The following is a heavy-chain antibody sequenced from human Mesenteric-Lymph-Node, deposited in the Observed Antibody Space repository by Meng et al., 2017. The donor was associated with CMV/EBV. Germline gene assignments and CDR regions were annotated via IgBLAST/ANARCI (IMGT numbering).Heavy chain of an antibody. CDR1: GGSMSSSSYY. D-gene: IGHD4-11*01. Sequence: CSVSGGSMSSSSYYWGWIRQPPGKGLEWIGSTSYSGSTYYNPSLKSRITISVDTSKKQFSLKLSSVTAADTAVYFCARSPVDYHFDYWGQGSLVTVSS. V-gene: IGHV4-39*01. J-gene: IGHJ4*02. CDR3: ARSPVDYHFDY. CDR2: TSYSGST.